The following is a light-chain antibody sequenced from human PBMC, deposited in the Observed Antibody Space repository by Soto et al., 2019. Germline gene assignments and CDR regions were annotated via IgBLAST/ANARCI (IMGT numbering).Light chain of an antibody. Sequence: QSVLTQPASVSGSPGQSITISCSGTTSDVGGYNLVSWYQQHTAKAPKLLIYEGTQRPSGVSSRFSGSKSGSTASLTISGLQAEDEADYYCCSYASSSSYVFGTGNKVTVL. CDR2: EGT. CDR1: TSDVGGYNL. J-gene: IGLJ1*01. CDR3: CSYASSSSYV. V-gene: IGLV2-23*01.